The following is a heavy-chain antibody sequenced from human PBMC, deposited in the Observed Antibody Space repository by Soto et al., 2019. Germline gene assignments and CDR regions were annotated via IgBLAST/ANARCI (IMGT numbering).Heavy chain of an antibody. V-gene: IGHV4-59*01. CDR2: IYYSGST. J-gene: IGHJ4*02. CDR3: ASSKYQLLIDY. CDR1: GGSISSYY. Sequence: PSETLSLTCTVSGGSISSYYWSWIRQPPGKGLEWIGYIYYSGSTNYNPSLKSRVTISVDTSKNQFSLKLSSVTAADTAVYYCASSKYQLLIDYWGQGTLVTVSS. D-gene: IGHD2-2*01.